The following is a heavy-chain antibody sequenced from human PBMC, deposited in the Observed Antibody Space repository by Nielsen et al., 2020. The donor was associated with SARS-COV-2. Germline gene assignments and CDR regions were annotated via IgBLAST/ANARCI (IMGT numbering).Heavy chain of an antibody. CDR1: GFTVSSNY. D-gene: IGHD2/OR15-2a*01. V-gene: IGHV3-66*01. CDR3: NRYYYCMDV. Sequence: GESLKISCAASGFTVSSNYMSWVRQAPGKGLEWVSVIYSGGSTYYADSVKGRFTISRDNSKNTLYLQMNSLRAEDTAVYYCNRYYYCMDVWGQGATVTVSS. CDR2: IYSGGST. J-gene: IGHJ6*02.